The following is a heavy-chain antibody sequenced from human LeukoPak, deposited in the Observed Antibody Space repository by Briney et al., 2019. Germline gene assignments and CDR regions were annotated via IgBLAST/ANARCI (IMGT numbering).Heavy chain of an antibody. CDR1: GFTFSSYS. J-gene: IGHJ1*01. V-gene: IGHV3-30*14. D-gene: IGHD1-26*01. CDR2: ISYDGSNI. Sequence: GGSLRLSCAASGFTFSSYSMHWVRQAPGKGLEWVAVISYDGSNIHYPDSVKGRFTISRDGSKNTLYLQLNSLRTEDTAIYYCVREREGSNSEHWGQGTLVTVSS. CDR3: VREREGSNSEH.